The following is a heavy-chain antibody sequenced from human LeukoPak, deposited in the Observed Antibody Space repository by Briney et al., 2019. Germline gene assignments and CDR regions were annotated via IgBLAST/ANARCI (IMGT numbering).Heavy chain of an antibody. V-gene: IGHV3-48*03. CDR3: ARDRPYYDILTGYYHRLLFDY. CDR1: GFTFSSYE. Sequence: GGSLRLSCAASGFTFSSYEMNWVGQAPGKGLEWVSYISSSGSTIYYADSVKGRLTISRDNAKNSLYLQMNSLRAEDTAVYYCARDRPYYDILTGYYHRLLFDYWGQGTLVTVSS. CDR2: ISSSGSTI. D-gene: IGHD3-9*01. J-gene: IGHJ4*02.